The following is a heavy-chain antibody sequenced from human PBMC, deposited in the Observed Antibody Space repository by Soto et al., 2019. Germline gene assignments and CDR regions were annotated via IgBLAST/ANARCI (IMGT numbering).Heavy chain of an antibody. Sequence: GGSLRLSCAASGFTFSSYLMHWVRQAPGKGLVWVSRINSDGSSTSYADSVKGRFTISRDNAKNTLYLQMNSLRAEDTAVYYCARGGFLDYDILTGYPLHYWGQGTLVTVSS. V-gene: IGHV3-74*01. CDR1: GFTFSSYL. CDR3: ARGGFLDYDILTGYPLHY. CDR2: INSDGSST. J-gene: IGHJ4*02. D-gene: IGHD3-9*01.